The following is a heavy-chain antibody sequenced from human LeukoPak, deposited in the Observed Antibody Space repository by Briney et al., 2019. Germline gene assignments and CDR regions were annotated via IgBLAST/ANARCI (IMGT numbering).Heavy chain of an antibody. J-gene: IGHJ6*03. D-gene: IGHD5-12*01. CDR2: ISYDGSNK. Sequence: GRSLRLSRAASGFTFSSYAMHWVRQAPDKGLEWVAVISYDGSNKYYADSVKGRFTISRDNSKNTLYLQMNSLRAEDTAVYYCVKDTVKVTTIRRVPHYMDVWGKGTTVTISS. CDR3: VKDTVKVTTIRRVPHYMDV. CDR1: GFTFSSYA. V-gene: IGHV3-30*04.